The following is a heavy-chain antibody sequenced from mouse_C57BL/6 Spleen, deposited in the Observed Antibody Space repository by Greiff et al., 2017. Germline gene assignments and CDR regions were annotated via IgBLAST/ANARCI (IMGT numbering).Heavy chain of an antibody. CDR1: GFSLTSYG. V-gene: IGHV2-5*01. CDR3: AKSYDYDARDYAMDY. J-gene: IGHJ4*01. Sequence: QVQLQKSGPGLVQPSQSLSITCTVSGFSLTSYGVHWVRQSPGKGLEWLGVIWRGGSTDYNAAFMSRLSITKDNSKSQVFFKMNSLQADDTAIYYCAKSYDYDARDYAMDYWGQGTSVTVSS. CDR2: IWRGGST. D-gene: IGHD2-4*01.